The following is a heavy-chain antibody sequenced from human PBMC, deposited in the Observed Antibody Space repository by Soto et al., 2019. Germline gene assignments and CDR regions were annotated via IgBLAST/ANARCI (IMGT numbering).Heavy chain of an antibody. CDR3: AREGHCGGDCYWDS. CDR2: ISSSGSTI. Sequence: PGGSLRLSCAASGFTFSDYYMSWIRQAPGKGLEWVSYISSSGSTIYYADSVKGRFTISRDNAKNSLYLQMNSLRAEDTAVYYSAREGHCGGDCYWDSWGQGTLVTVSS. D-gene: IGHD2-21*02. J-gene: IGHJ4*02. CDR1: GFTFSDYY. V-gene: IGHV3-11*01.